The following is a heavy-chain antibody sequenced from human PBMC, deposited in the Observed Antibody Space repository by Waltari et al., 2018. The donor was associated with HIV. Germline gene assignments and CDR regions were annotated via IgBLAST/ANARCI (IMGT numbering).Heavy chain of an antibody. J-gene: IGHJ6*02. Sequence: EVQLVQSGAEVKKPGESLKISCKGSGYSFTSYWFGWVRQLPGKGLEWMGIIYPGYADTRYSPSFQGQVTISADKSISTAYLQWSSLKASDTAMYYCARQRITMVRDEDGMDVWGQGTTVTVSS. D-gene: IGHD3-10*01. CDR3: ARQRITMVRDEDGMDV. V-gene: IGHV5-51*01. CDR1: GYSFTSYW. CDR2: IYPGYADT.